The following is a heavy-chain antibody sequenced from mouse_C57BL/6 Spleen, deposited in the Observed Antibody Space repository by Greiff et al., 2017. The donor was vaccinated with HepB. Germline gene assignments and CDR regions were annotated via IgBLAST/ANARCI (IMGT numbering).Heavy chain of an antibody. CDR1: GFTFSSYA. V-gene: IGHV5-9-1*02. CDR3: TRIPYAFRGYFDV. CDR2: ISSGGDYI. J-gene: IGHJ1*03. D-gene: IGHD6-5*01. Sequence: EVQGVESGEGLVKPGGSLKLSCAASGFTFSSYAMSWVRQTPEKRLEWVAYISSGGDYIYYADTVKGRFTISRDNARNTLYLQMSSLKSEDTAMYYCTRIPYAFRGYFDVWGTGTTVTVSS.